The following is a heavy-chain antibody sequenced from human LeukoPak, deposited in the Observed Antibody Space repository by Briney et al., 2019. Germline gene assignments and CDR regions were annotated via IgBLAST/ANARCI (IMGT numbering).Heavy chain of an antibody. CDR1: GGTFSSYA. Sequence: GASVTVSCKASGGTFSSYAISWVRQAPGQGLEWMGGIIPIFGTANYAQKFQGRVTITADKSTSTAYMELSSLRSEDTAVYYCARGGFWSSSWHYYYYYMDVWGKGTTVTVSS. CDR3: ARGGFWSSSWHYYYYYMDV. CDR2: IIPIFGTA. D-gene: IGHD6-13*01. V-gene: IGHV1-69*06. J-gene: IGHJ6*03.